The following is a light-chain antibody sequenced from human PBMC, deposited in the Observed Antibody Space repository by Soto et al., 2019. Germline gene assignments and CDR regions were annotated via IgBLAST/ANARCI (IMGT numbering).Light chain of an antibody. CDR1: QTVSRW. CDR2: KAS. V-gene: IGKV1-5*03. CDR3: QQFHSFPIT. Sequence: IRMTQSPSSFSASTGDRVTITCRASQTVSRWLAWYQQKPGKAPQLLIEKASTLESGVPSRFSGGGSGTDFTLTINSLQPEDYATYYCQQFHSFPITFGQGTRLEIK. J-gene: IGKJ5*01.